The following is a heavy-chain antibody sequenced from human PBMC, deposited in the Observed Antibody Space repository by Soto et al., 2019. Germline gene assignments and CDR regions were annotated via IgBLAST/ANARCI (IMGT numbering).Heavy chain of an antibody. CDR2: IWYDGSNK. CDR3: ARVGYCSSTSCYLYYGMDV. J-gene: IGHJ6*02. CDR1: GFTFSSYG. Sequence: GGSLRLSCAASGFTFSSYGMHWVRQAPGKGLEWVAVIWYDGSNKYYADSVEGRFTISRDNSKNTLYLQMNSLRAEDTAVYYCARVGYCSSTSCYLYYGMDVWGQGTTVTVSS. V-gene: IGHV3-33*01. D-gene: IGHD2-2*01.